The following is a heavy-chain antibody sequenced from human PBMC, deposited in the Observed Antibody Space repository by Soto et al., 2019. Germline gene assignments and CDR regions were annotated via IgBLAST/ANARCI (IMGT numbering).Heavy chain of an antibody. Sequence: QLQLQESGPGLVKPSETLSLTCTVSGGSISSSSYYWGWIRQPPGKGLEWIGSIYYSGSTYYNPSLKRRGPISVDTSKNQFSLKLSSVTAADTALYYRATVWFGESQHWGQGTLVTVSS. J-gene: IGHJ1*01. CDR2: IYYSGST. CDR3: ATVWFGESQH. V-gene: IGHV4-39*01. D-gene: IGHD3-10*01. CDR1: GGSISSSSYY.